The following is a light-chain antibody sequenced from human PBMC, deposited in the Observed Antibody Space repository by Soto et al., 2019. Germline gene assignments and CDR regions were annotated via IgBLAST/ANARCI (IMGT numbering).Light chain of an antibody. Sequence: EVVMTQSSATLSVSPGERATLSCRASQSVSSNLAWYQQKPGQAPRLLIYGASTRATGIPARFSGSGSGTEFTLTISSLQSEDFAVYYCQQYNNWPWALTFGGGTKVEIK. CDR3: QQYNNWPWALT. CDR2: GAS. V-gene: IGKV3-15*01. CDR1: QSVSSN. J-gene: IGKJ4*01.